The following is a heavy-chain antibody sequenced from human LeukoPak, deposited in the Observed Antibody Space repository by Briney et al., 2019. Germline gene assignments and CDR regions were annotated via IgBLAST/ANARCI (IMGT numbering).Heavy chain of an antibody. CDR2: ISSSSSYL. CDR1: GFTFTIYS. D-gene: IGHD2-2*01. CDR3: ARRGLVPAFDI. J-gene: IGHJ3*02. Sequence: GGSLRLSCAASGFTFTIYSMNWVRQAPGKGLGWVSSISSSSSYLYYADSVKGRFTISRDKNSLYLEMNSLRAEDTAVYYCARRGLVPAFDIWGQGTMVTVAS. V-gene: IGHV3-21*01.